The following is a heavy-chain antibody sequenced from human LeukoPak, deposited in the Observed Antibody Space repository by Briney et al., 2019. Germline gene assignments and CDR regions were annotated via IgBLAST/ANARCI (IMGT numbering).Heavy chain of an antibody. CDR1: GCTFTGYY. CDR3: ARARLYSSGWHDY. CDR2: INPNSGGT. D-gene: IGHD6-19*01. Sequence: ASVKVSCKASGCTFTGYYMHWVRQAPGQGLEWMGWINPNSGGTNYAQKFQGRVTMTRDTSISTAYMELSRLRSDDTAVYYCARARLYSSGWHDYWGQGTLVTVSS. V-gene: IGHV1-2*02. J-gene: IGHJ4*02.